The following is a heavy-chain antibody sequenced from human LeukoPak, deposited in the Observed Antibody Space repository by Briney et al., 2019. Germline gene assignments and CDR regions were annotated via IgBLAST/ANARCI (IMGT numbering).Heavy chain of an antibody. D-gene: IGHD1-7*01. CDR1: RFTFSNYA. J-gene: IGHJ6*03. Sequence: GGSLRLSCAASRFTFSNYAMTWVRQAPGKGLECVSTISGNGGSIYYADSVKGRFTISRDNSKNTLYLQMNSLTAEDTAIYYCARTNTWSRYYMDVWGKGTTVTVSS. CDR3: ARTNTWSRYYMDV. CDR2: ISGNGGSI. V-gene: IGHV3-23*01.